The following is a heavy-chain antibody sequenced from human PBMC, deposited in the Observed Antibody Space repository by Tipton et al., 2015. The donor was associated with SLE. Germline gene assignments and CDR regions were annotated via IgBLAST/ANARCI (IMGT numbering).Heavy chain of an antibody. Sequence: TLSLTCAVYGGSFSGYHWTWIRRPPGQGLEWIGEIADTGRPNYNPSLKSRVTISLDTSKSQFSLILNSLTAADTAVYYCARGPFQRWPPGAYWGQGTLVTVSS. J-gene: IGHJ4*02. CDR1: GGSFSGYH. D-gene: IGHD6-19*01. V-gene: IGHV4-34*01. CDR3: ARGPFQRWPPGAY. CDR2: IADTGRP.